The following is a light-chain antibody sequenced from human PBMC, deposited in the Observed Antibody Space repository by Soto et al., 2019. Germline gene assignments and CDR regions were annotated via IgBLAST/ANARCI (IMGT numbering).Light chain of an antibody. V-gene: IGLV2-8*01. CDR1: SSDVGGYDY. J-gene: IGLJ2*01. CDR3: SSYAGSSNFVV. Sequence: QSALTQPPSASGSPGQSVTMSCSGTSSDVGGYDYVSLYQQHPGKAPKLMIYEVSKRPSGVPDRFFGSKSGNTASLTVSGLQAEDEADYDCSSYAGSSNFVVFGGGTKLTVL. CDR2: EVS.